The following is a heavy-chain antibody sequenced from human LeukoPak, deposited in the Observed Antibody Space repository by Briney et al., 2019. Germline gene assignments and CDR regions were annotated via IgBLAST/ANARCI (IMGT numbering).Heavy chain of an antibody. Sequence: SEILSLTCAVSGGSISSSNWWSWVRQPPGKGLEWIGEIYHSGSTNYSPSLNSRVTISVDKSKNQFSLKLSSVTAADTALYYCARVSPLYGDYVGWYFDLWGRGTLVTVSS. D-gene: IGHD4-17*01. CDR3: ARVSPLYGDYVGWYFDL. CDR1: GGSISSSNW. J-gene: IGHJ2*01. V-gene: IGHV4-4*02. CDR2: IYHSGST.